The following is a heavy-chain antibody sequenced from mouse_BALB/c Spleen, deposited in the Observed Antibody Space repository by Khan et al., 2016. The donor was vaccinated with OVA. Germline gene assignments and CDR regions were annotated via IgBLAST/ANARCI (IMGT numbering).Heavy chain of an antibody. CDR3: ARNSYMYDFTY. Sequence: QVQLKESGPGLVQPSQSLSITCTVSGFSLNTYGIHWIRQSQGKGLEWLGVIRSGGSTAYNGAFISRLNITKDNSKSQVFFKMNSLQADDTAIYYGARNSYMYDFTYWGQGTLVTVSA. CDR1: GFSLNTYG. D-gene: IGHD2-14*01. CDR2: IRSGGST. J-gene: IGHJ3*01. V-gene: IGHV2-2*01.